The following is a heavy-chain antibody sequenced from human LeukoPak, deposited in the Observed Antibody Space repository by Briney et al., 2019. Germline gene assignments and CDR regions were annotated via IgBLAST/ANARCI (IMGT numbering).Heavy chain of an antibody. V-gene: IGHV4-39*07. CDR2: IYYSGST. CDR3: ARARPGSSSWYPRYHFDY. J-gene: IGHJ4*02. Sequence: SETLSLTCTVSGGSISSSSYYWGWIRQPPGKGLEWIASIYYSGSTYYNPSLKSLVTVSVDTSKNQFSLKLSSVTAADTAVYYCARARPGSSSWYPRYHFDYWGQGTLVTVSS. D-gene: IGHD6-13*01. CDR1: GGSISSSSYY.